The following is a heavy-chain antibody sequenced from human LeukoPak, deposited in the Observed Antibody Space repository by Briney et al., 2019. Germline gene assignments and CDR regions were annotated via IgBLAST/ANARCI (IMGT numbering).Heavy chain of an antibody. CDR1: GFTFSSYW. V-gene: IGHV3-7*03. CDR3: ARVKHGGGGVIADPYFDY. D-gene: IGHD3-16*02. CDR2: IKQDGSEK. Sequence: GGSLRLSCAASGFTFSSYWMSWVRQAPGKGLEWVANIKQDGSEKYYVDSVKGRFTIPRDNAKNPLYLQMNSLRAEDTAVYYCARVKHGGGGVIADPYFDYWGQGTLVTVSS. J-gene: IGHJ4*02.